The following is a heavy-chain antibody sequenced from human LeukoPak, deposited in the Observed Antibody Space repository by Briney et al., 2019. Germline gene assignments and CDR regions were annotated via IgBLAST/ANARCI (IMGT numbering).Heavy chain of an antibody. CDR1: GYTFSGSY. D-gene: IGHD2-8*01. CDR2: INPNSGDT. J-gene: IGHJ6*03. Sequence: VASVKVPCKASGYTFSGSYIHCVRQAPGQGLEWMGRINPNSGDTNYAQKCRGRVTMTRDASISTAYMELSSLTSDDTAVYFCARSAEHCNNGVCFTDYYMEVWGKGTTVTVSS. V-gene: IGHV1-2*06. CDR3: ARSAEHCNNGVCFTDYYMEV.